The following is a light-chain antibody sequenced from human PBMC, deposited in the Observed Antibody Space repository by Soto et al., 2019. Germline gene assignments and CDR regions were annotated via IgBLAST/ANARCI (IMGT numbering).Light chain of an antibody. J-gene: IGKJ1*01. CDR3: LQDSIYPWT. CDR1: QGISSA. V-gene: IGKV1-13*02. Sequence: AIQLTQSPSSLSASVGDRVTITCRASQGISSALAWYQQKPGKAPKLLIYDASSLESGVPSRFSGSGSGTDFTLTISSLQPEDFATYYCLQDSIYPWTFGQGTKVDIK. CDR2: DAS.